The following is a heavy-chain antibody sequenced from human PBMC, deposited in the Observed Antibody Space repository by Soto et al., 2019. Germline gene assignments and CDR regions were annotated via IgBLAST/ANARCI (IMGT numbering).Heavy chain of an antibody. J-gene: IGHJ3*02. Sequence: PGGSLRLSCAASGFTFSNAWMNWVRQAPGKGLEWVGRIKSKTDGGTTDYAAPVKGRFTISRDDSKNTLYLQMNSLKTEDTAVYYCTTDEGRDSSGYYGPGDAFDIWGQGTMVTVSS. CDR1: GFTFSNAW. CDR2: IKSKTDGGTT. V-gene: IGHV3-15*07. D-gene: IGHD3-22*01. CDR3: TTDEGRDSSGYYGPGDAFDI.